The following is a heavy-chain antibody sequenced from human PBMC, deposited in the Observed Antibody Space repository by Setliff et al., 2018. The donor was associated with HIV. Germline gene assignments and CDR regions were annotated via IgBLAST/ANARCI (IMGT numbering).Heavy chain of an antibody. CDR3: ARHLGLPDATDYMDV. CDR2: VYPGDSNT. CDR1: GYSFTSYW. D-gene: IGHD2-2*01. J-gene: IGHJ6*03. V-gene: IGHV5-51*01. Sequence: GESLKISCKGSGYSFTSYWIGWVRQMPGKGLEWMGIVYPGDSNTGYSPSFQGQVTISADQSVSTAYLQWSSLKASDNAMYYCARHLGLPDATDYMDVWGKGTTVTVSS.